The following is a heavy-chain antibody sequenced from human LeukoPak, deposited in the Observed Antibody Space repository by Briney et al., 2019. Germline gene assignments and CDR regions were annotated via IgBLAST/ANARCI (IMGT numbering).Heavy chain of an antibody. CDR1: GGSISSYY. Sequence: SETLSLTFTVSGGSISSYYWGWIRQPPRKGLGWIGRIYTSGSTNYNPSLKSRVTMSVDTSKNQFSLKLSSVTAADTAVYYCARDRRWFDPWGQGTLVTVSS. V-gene: IGHV4-4*07. CDR2: IYTSGST. J-gene: IGHJ5*02. CDR3: ARDRRWFDP.